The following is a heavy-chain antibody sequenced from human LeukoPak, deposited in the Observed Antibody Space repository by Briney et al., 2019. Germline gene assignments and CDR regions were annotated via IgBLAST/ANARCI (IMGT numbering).Heavy chain of an antibody. CDR2: INTNSGGT. CDR1: GYTFTAYY. J-gene: IGHJ5*02. V-gene: IGHV1-2*02. Sequence: GASVKVSCKTSGYTFTAYYMHWVRQAPGQGLEWMGWINTNSGGTNYAQKFQGRVTMTSDTSISTAYMELSRLRSDDTAVYYCAKVRLPGDNWFDPWGQGTLVTVSS. CDR3: AKVRLPGDNWFDP.